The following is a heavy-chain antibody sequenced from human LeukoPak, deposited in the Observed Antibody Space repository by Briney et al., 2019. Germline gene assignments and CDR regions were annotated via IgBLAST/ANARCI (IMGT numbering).Heavy chain of an antibody. CDR2: ITPRGDKT. J-gene: IGHJ4*02. V-gene: IGHV3-23*01. Sequence: GGSLRLSCVASGFAFSSYDMSWVRQAPGKVLEWVSAITPRGDKTWYAESMKGRFTISRDNSKSTLYLQMSSLRAEDTAIYYCAKHQVRSHDYWGQGTLVTVSS. CDR1: GFAFSSYD. D-gene: IGHD4-17*01. CDR3: AKHQVRSHDY.